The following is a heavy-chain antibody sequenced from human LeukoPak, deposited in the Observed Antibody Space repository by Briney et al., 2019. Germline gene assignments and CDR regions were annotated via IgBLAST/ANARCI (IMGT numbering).Heavy chain of an antibody. Sequence: GASVKVSCKASGYTFTGYYMHWVRQAPGQGLEWMGWINPNSGGTNYAQKFQGRVTMTRDTSISTAYMELSSLRSEDTAVYYCARGLQENLAWLQAFSAFDIWGQGTMVTVSS. CDR1: GYTFTGYY. J-gene: IGHJ3*02. V-gene: IGHV1-2*02. D-gene: IGHD6-19*01. CDR2: INPNSGGT. CDR3: ARGLQENLAWLQAFSAFDI.